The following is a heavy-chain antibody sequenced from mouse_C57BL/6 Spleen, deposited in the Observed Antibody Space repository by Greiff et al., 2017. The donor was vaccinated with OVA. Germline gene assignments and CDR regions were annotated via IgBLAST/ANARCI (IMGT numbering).Heavy chain of an antibody. Sequence: QVQLKQPGAELVTPGASVKLSCKASGYTFTSYWMHWVKQRPGRGLEWIGRIDPNSGGTKYNEKLKSKATLTVDKPASTAYMQLNRLTSDDSAVYYCAREVENYFTGFAYWGQGTLVTVSA. V-gene: IGHV1-72*01. CDR3: AREVENYFTGFAY. CDR1: GYTFTSYW. D-gene: IGHD1-1*01. CDR2: IDPNSGGT. J-gene: IGHJ3*01.